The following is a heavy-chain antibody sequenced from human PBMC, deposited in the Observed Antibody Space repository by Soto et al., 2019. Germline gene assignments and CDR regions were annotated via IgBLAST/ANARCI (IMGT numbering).Heavy chain of an antibody. CDR3: ARDLYSSSSERYYYYYGMDV. J-gene: IGHJ6*02. V-gene: IGHV3-33*01. Sequence: GGSLRLSCAASGFTFSSYGMHWVRQAPGKGLEWVAVIWYDGSNKYYADSVKGRFTISRDNSKNTLYLQMNSLRAEDTAVYYCARDLYSSSSERYYYYYGMDVWGQGTTVTVSS. CDR1: GFTFSSYG. CDR2: IWYDGSNK. D-gene: IGHD6-6*01.